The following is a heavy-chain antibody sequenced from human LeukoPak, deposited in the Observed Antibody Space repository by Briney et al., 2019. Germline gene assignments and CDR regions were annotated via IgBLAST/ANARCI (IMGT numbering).Heavy chain of an antibody. CDR1: GYTFTSYG. Sequence: ASVKVSCKASGYTFTSYGISWVRQAPGQGLEWMGWINTNTGNPTYAQGFTGRFVFSLDTSVSTAYLQISSLKAEDTAVYYCARAHDYGDYGNDAFDIWGQGTMVTVSS. V-gene: IGHV7-4-1*02. J-gene: IGHJ3*02. D-gene: IGHD4-17*01. CDR2: INTNTGNP. CDR3: ARAHDYGDYGNDAFDI.